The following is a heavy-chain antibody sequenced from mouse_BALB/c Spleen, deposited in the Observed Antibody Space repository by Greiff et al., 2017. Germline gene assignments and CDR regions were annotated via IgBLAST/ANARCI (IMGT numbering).Heavy chain of an antibody. J-gene: IGHJ1*01. D-gene: IGHD1-1*01. CDR1: GYSITSDYA. Sequence: EVKLMESGPGLVKPSQSLSLTCTVTGYSITSDYAWNWIRQFPGNKLEWMGYISYSGSTSYNPSLKSRISITRDTSKNQFFLQLNSVTTEDTATYYCAREISYYGTFDVWGAGTTVTVSS. CDR3: AREISYYGTFDV. V-gene: IGHV3-2*02. CDR2: ISYSGST.